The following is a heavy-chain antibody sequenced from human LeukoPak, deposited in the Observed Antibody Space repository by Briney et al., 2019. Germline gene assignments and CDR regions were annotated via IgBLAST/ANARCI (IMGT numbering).Heavy chain of an antibody. CDR2: TYYSGTT. Sequence: SETLSLTCTISGGSISSSSYYWAWIRQPPGKGLEWIGSTYYSGTTNDNPSLKSRVTISVDTSKNQFSLKLRSVTAADTAVYYCARQSRGICSDGSCHSFDYWGQGTLVTVSS. V-gene: IGHV4-39*01. D-gene: IGHD2-15*01. CDR1: GGSISSSSYY. J-gene: IGHJ4*02. CDR3: ARQSRGICSDGSCHSFDY.